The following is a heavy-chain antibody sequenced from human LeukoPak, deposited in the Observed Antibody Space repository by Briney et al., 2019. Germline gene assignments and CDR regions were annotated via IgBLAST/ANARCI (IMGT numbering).Heavy chain of an antibody. V-gene: IGHV3-7*01. CDR2: MKEDGREI. Sequence: PGGSLRLSCAASGFTFSSYWMSWVRQAPGKGLEWGAYMKEDGREIYYVDSVKGRFTISRDNAENSVFLQMNSLRAEDTAVYFRARGVYAFDVWGQGTLVTVSS. CDR1: GFTFSSYW. J-gene: IGHJ3*01. CDR3: ARGVYAFDV.